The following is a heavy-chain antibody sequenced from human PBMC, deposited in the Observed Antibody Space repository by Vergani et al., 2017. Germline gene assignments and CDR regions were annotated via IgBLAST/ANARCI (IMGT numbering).Heavy chain of an antibody. V-gene: IGHV1-2*02. D-gene: IGHD6-19*01. CDR3: ARAPRSIGVAGTPFDY. J-gene: IGHJ4*02. CDR2: INPNSGGT. Sequence: QVQLVQSGAEVKKPGASVKVSCKASGYTFTGYYMHWVRQAPGQGLEWMGWINPNSGGTNYAQKFQGRVTMTRDTATSTAYMELSRLRSDDTAVYYCARAPRSIGVAGTPFDYWGQGTLVTVSS. CDR1: GYTFTGYY.